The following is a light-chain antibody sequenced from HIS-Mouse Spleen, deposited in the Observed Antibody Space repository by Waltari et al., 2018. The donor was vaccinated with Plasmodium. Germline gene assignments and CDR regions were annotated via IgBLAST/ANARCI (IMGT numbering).Light chain of an antibody. CDR2: RNN. J-gene: IGLJ3*02. V-gene: IGLV1-47*01. CDR3: AAWDDSLSGPV. Sequence: QSVLTQPPSASGTPGQRVTISCSGSSSNIGSNYVYWYQQLPGTAPKLLIYRNNTRPSGVPDRFSGSKSGTSASLAISGLRSEDGADYYCAAWDDSLSGPVFGGGTKLTVL. CDR1: SSNIGSNY.